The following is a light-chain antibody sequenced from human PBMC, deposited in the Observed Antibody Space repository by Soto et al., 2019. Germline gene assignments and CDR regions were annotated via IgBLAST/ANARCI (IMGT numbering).Light chain of an antibody. Sequence: TQLTQSPSFLSASVGDRVTVTCRASQGISSYLVWYQQKPGKAPKLLIYAASTLQSGVPSRFSGSGSGTEFTLTISSLQPEDFATYYCQQLNSYPLTFGGGTKVDIK. V-gene: IGKV1-9*01. CDR3: QQLNSYPLT. J-gene: IGKJ4*01. CDR1: QGISSY. CDR2: AAS.